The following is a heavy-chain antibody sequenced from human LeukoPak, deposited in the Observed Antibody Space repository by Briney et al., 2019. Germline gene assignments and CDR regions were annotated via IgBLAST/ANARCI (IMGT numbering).Heavy chain of an antibody. CDR2: IYYSGST. J-gene: IGHJ3*02. CDR1: GGSISSSSYY. Sequence: SETLSLTCTVSGGSISSSSYYWGWIRQPPGKGLEWIGSIYYSGSTYYNPSLKSRVTISVDTSKNQFSLKLSSVTAADTAVYYCARTAPRKPFLEWLLFVDAAFDIWGQGTMVTVSS. CDR3: ARTAPRKPFLEWLLFVDAAFDI. D-gene: IGHD3-3*02. V-gene: IGHV4-39*07.